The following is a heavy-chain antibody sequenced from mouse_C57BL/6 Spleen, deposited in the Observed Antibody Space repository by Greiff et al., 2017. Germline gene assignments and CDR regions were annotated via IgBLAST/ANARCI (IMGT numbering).Heavy chain of an antibody. V-gene: IGHV1-9*01. Sequence: QVQLQQSGADLMKPGASVKLSCKATGYTFTGYWIEWVKQRPGHGLEWIGEILPGSGSPKSNEKSKGKATFTADTSTNTAYMQLSSLTTEDSAIYYCARNLYYGYGGWYFDVWGTGTTVTVSS. CDR1: GYTFTGYW. CDR3: ARNLYYGYGGWYFDV. CDR2: ILPGSGSP. D-gene: IGHD2-2*01. J-gene: IGHJ1*03.